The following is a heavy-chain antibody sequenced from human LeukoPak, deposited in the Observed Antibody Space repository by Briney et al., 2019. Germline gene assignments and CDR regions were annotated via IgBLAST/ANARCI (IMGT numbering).Heavy chain of an antibody. J-gene: IGHJ4*02. CDR1: GGTFGSYA. V-gene: IGHV1-69*06. Sequence: ASVKVSCKASGGTFGSYAISWVRQAPGQGLEWMGGIIPIFGTANYAQKFQGRVTITADKSTSTAYMELSSLRSEDTAVYYCARESRQDFWSGYSQPPSHEYYFDYWGQGTLVTVSS. D-gene: IGHD3-3*01. CDR3: ARESRQDFWSGYSQPPSHEYYFDY. CDR2: IIPIFGTA.